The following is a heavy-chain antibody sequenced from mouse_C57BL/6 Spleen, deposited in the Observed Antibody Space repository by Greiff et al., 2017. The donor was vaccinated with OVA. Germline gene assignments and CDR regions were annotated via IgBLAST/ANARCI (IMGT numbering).Heavy chain of an antibody. CDR3: ARNPSITTVVDGYFDV. V-gene: IGHV2-2*01. D-gene: IGHD1-1*01. J-gene: IGHJ1*03. CDR2: IWSGGST. CDR1: GFSLTSYG. Sequence: VMLVESGPGLVQPSQSLSITCPVSGFSLTSYGVHWVRQSPGKGLEWLGVIWSGGSTDYNAAFISRLSISKDNSKSQVFFKMNSLQAEYTAIYYCARNPSITTVVDGYFDVWGTGTTVTVSS.